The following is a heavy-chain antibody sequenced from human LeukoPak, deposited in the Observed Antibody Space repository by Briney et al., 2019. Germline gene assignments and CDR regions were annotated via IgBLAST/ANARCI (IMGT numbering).Heavy chain of an antibody. D-gene: IGHD3-9*01. CDR1: GGSFSGYF. CDR3: ARSKDILTGYCFDY. J-gene: IGHJ4*02. Sequence: ETLSLTCAVYGGSFSGYFWGWIRQPPGKGLEWIGRIYTSGGTNYNPSLKSRVTISVDTSKNQFSLKLSSVTAADTAVYYCARSKDILTGYCFDYWGQGTLVTVSS. V-gene: IGHV4-59*10. CDR2: IYTSGGT.